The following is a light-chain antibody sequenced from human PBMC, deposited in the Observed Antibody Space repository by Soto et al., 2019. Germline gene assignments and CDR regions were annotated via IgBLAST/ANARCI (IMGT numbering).Light chain of an antibody. J-gene: IGKJ2*01. CDR1: QSVSIN. CDR2: GAS. Sequence: EIVMTQSPDTLSVSPGERATLSCRASQSVSINLAWYQQKPGQAPRLLIYGASTRATGIPARFIGRGSGTEFTLTISSLQAEDFAIYYCQQYNNWPPYTFGQGTKVDI. V-gene: IGKV3-15*01. CDR3: QQYNNWPPYT.